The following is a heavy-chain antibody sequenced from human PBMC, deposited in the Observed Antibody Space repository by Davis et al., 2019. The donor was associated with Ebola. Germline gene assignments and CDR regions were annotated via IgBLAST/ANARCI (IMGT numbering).Heavy chain of an antibody. CDR2: IKHDGSEK. V-gene: IGHV3-7*01. CDR3: ARVVVPAAIEFIPYYYYYMDV. CDR1: GFTFSSYW. D-gene: IGHD2-2*01. J-gene: IGHJ6*03. Sequence: GESLKISCAASGFTFSSYWMSWVRQAPGKGLEWVANIKHDGSEKYYVDSVKGRFTISRDNAKNSLYLQMNSLRAEDTAVYFCARVVVPAAIEFIPYYYYYMDVWGKGTTVTVSS.